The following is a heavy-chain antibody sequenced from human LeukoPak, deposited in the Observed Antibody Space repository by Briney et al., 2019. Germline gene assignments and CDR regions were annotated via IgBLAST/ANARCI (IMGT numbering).Heavy chain of an antibody. CDR3: ARSRGVYGDYVEYFQH. Sequence: SETLSLTCAVSGGSISSGGYSWSWIRQPPGKGLEWIGYIYHSGSTYYNPSLKSRVTISVDTSKNQFSLKLSSVTAADTAVYYCARSRGVYGDYVEYFQHWGQGTLVTVSS. CDR2: IYHSGST. J-gene: IGHJ1*01. D-gene: IGHD4-17*01. CDR1: GGSISSGGYS. V-gene: IGHV4-30-2*01.